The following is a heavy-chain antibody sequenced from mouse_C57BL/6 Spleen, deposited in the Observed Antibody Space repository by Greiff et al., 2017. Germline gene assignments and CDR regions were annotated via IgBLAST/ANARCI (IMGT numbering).Heavy chain of an antibody. J-gene: IGHJ1*03. CDR1: GYTFTDYE. CDR2: IDPETGGT. D-gene: IGHD2-2*01. Sequence: QVHVKQSGAELVRPGASVTLSCKASGYTFTDYEMHWVKQTPVHGLEWIGAIDPETGGTAYNQKFKGKAILTADKSSSTAYMELRGLTSEDSAVYYCARWLPPWGTGTTVTVSS. V-gene: IGHV1-15*01. CDR3: ARWLPP.